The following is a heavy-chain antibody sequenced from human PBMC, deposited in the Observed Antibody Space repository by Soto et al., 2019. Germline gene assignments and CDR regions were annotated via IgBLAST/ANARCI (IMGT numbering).Heavy chain of an antibody. J-gene: IGHJ5*02. D-gene: IGHD2-2*01. CDR2: IIPIFGTA. V-gene: IGHV1-69*01. CDR3: ARVGYCSSTSCYHWFDP. CDR1: GGTFSSYA. Sequence: QVQLVQSGAEVKKPGSSVKVSCKASGGTFSSYAISWVRQAPGQGLEWMGGIIPIFGTANYAQKFQGRVTITADESTSTAYMELSSLRSEDTAVYYCARVGYCSSTSCYHWFDPWGQGTLVTVSS.